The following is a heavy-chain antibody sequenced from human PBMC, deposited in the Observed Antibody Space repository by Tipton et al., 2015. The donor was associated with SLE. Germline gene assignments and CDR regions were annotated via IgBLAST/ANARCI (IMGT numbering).Heavy chain of an antibody. D-gene: IGHD6-6*01. V-gene: IGHV4-59*01. CDR2: IYYSGST. CDR1: GGSISSYY. CDR3: ARSSIAARGGFDD. J-gene: IGHJ4*02. Sequence: TLSLTCTVSGGSISSYYWSWIRQRPGKGLEWIGYIYYSGSTNYNPSLKGRVTISVDTSKNQFSLKRSSVTAADTAVYYCARSSIAARGGFDDRGQGTLVSVSS.